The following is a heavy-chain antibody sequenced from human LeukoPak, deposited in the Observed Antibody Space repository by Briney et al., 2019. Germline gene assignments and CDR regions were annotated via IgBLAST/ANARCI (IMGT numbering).Heavy chain of an antibody. Sequence: GGFLRLSCAASGFTLSSYWMHWVRQVPGKGLVWVSRIGTDGGRTTYADYVQGRFTISRDNAKNTLYLQMNSLRAEDTAVYYCARDKYGGNSNAFDIWGQGTLVTVSS. D-gene: IGHD4-23*01. CDR3: ARDKYGGNSNAFDI. CDR1: GFTLSSYW. V-gene: IGHV3-74*01. J-gene: IGHJ3*02. CDR2: IGTDGGRT.